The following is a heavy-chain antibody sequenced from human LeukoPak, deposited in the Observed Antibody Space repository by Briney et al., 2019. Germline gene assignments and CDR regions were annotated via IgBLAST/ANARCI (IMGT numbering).Heavy chain of an antibody. CDR2: INPNSGGT. J-gene: IGHJ3*02. V-gene: IGHV1-2*02. Sequence: ASVKVSCKASGYTFTGYYIHWVRQAPGQGLEWMGWINPNSGGTNYAQKFQGRVTMTRDTSISTAYMELSRLRSDDTAVYYCARGGATNFIPHDAFDIWGQGTMVTVSS. CDR1: GYTFTGYY. D-gene: IGHD1-26*01. CDR3: ARGGATNFIPHDAFDI.